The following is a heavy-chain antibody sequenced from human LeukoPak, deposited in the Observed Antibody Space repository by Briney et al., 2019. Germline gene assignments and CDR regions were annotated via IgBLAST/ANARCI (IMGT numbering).Heavy chain of an antibody. CDR3: ARDRDWGSSDPFDY. D-gene: IGHD7-27*01. CDR2: INPGRGNT. Sequence: GASVKVSCKASGYTFTSYYMHWVRQVPGQGLEWMGIINPGRGNTNYAQNFHGRVTLTRDTSTSTICMELSSLRSEDTAVYYCARDRDWGSSDPFDYWGQGTLVTVSS. CDR1: GYTFTSYY. V-gene: IGHV1-46*01. J-gene: IGHJ4*02.